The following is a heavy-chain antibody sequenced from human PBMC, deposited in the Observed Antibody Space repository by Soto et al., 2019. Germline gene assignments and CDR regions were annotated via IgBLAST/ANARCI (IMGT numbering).Heavy chain of an antibody. CDR3: ATAGYCISTSCWGGYYDMDV. CDR2: IKGKIDGGTT. J-gene: IGHJ6*02. CDR1: GFTFSNAW. V-gene: IGHV3-15*07. D-gene: IGHD2-2*01. Sequence: PGGSLRLSCAASGFTFSNAWMNWVRQAPGKGLEWVGRIKGKIDGGTTDYAAPVKGRFTISRDDSKNTLYLQMNSLKIEDTAVYYCATAGYCISTSCWGGYYDMDVWGQGTTVTVSS.